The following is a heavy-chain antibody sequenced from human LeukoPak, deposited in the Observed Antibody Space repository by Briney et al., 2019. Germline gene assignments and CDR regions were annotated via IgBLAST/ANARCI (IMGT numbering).Heavy chain of an antibody. CDR2: IKQDESEE. J-gene: IGHJ2*01. CDR3: AGGQGWHFDL. V-gene: IGHV3-7*01. Sequence: GGSLRLSCAASGFTFSSYAMSWVRQAPGKGLEWVADIKQDESEEHYVASVKGRFTISRDNAKLYLQMNSLRAEDTAVYYCAGGQGWHFDLWGRGTLITVSS. CDR1: GFTFSSYA. D-gene: IGHD2-15*01.